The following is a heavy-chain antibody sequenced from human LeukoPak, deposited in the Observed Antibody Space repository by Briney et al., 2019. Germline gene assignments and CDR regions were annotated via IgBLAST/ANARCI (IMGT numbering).Heavy chain of an antibody. V-gene: IGHV4-30-4*01. CDR3: ARAISDGSGSYYTG. D-gene: IGHD3-10*01. CDR2: IYYSGST. Sequence: PSETLSLTCTVSGGSISSGDYYWSWIRQPPGKGLEWIGYIYYSGSTYYNPSLKSRVTISVDTSKNQFSLELSSVTAADTAVYYCARAISDGSGSYYTGWGQGTLVTVSS. CDR1: GGSISSGDYY. J-gene: IGHJ4*02.